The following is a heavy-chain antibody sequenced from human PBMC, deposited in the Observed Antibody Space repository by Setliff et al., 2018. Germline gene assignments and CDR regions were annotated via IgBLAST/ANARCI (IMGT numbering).Heavy chain of an antibody. CDR3: ARDGNNWNDLDY. CDR2: IGERGNNI. D-gene: IGHD1-20*01. CDR1: RSTFSGDD. V-gene: IGHV3-48*03. J-gene: IGHJ4*01. Sequence: PGGSLRLSCAGSRSTFSGDDMNWVRQAPGKGLEWLSNIGERGNNIHYADSVNGRFTISRDNAKNSLYLQMNSLRVEDTALDYCARDGNNWNDLDYWGHGTLVTVSS.